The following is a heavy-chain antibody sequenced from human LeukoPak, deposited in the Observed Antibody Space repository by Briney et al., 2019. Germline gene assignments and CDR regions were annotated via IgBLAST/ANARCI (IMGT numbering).Heavy chain of an antibody. CDR3: ARDPTSWYYDSSGYSRGEGYPDY. V-gene: IGHV3-74*01. D-gene: IGHD3-22*01. CDR1: GFTFSSYW. Sequence: GGSLRLSCAASGFTFSSYWMHWVRQAPGKGLVWVSRINSDGSSTSYADSVKGRFTISRDNDKNTLYLQMNSLRAEDTAVYYCARDPTSWYYDSSGYSRGEGYPDYWGQGTLVTVSS. J-gene: IGHJ4*02. CDR2: INSDGSST.